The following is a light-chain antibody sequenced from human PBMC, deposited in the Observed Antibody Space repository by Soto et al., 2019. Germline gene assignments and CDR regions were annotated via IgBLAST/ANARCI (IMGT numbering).Light chain of an antibody. CDR3: QSYDSSLSSYV. V-gene: IGLV1-40*01. J-gene: IGLJ1*01. CDR2: GNS. Sequence: QSVLTQPPSVSGAPGQRVTISCTGSSSNIGAGYDVHWYQQLPGTAPKLLIYGNSNRPSGVPDRFSGSKSGTSASLAITGLQAEDEAYYYCQSYDSSLSSYVFGTGTKLTGL. CDR1: SSNIGAGYD.